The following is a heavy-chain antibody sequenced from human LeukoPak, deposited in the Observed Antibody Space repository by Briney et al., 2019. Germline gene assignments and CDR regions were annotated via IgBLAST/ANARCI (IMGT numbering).Heavy chain of an antibody. Sequence: PGGSLRLSCEASGFTFSNSAMSWVRQAPGKGPEWVSAISGSGGSTYYADSVKGRFTISRDNSKNTLYLQMNSLRAEDTAVYYCAKKVTMIVVVTPFDYWGQGTLVTVSS. J-gene: IGHJ4*02. CDR2: ISGSGGST. CDR1: GFTFSNSA. CDR3: AKKVTMIVVVTPFDY. D-gene: IGHD3-22*01. V-gene: IGHV3-23*01.